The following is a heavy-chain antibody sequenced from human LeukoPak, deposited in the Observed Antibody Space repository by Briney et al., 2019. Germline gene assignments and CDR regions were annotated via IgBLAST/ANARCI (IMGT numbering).Heavy chain of an antibody. CDR1: GFIFSDYY. Sequence: GGSLRLSCAASGFIFSDYYMSWIRQAPGKGLEWVSYISSSGSMIYYADSVKGRFTISRDNAKNSLYLQMNSLRAEDTAVYYCARMNYVSSGWGAPFDYWGQGTLVTVSS. J-gene: IGHJ4*02. D-gene: IGHD1-7*01. CDR3: ARMNYVSSGWGAPFDY. CDR2: ISSSGSMI. V-gene: IGHV3-11*04.